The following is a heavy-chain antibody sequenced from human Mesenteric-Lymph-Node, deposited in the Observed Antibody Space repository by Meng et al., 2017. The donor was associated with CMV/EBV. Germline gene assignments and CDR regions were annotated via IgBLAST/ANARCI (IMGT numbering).Heavy chain of an antibody. Sequence: VSGGSISSGDYYWSWIRQPPGKGLEWIGYIYYSGSTYYNPSLKSRVTISVDTSKNQFSLKLSSVTAADTAVYYCASQSGYYYYGMDVWGQGTTVTVS. CDR1: GGSISSGDYY. CDR3: ASQSGYYYYGMDV. J-gene: IGHJ6*02. V-gene: IGHV4-30-4*08. CDR2: IYYSGST.